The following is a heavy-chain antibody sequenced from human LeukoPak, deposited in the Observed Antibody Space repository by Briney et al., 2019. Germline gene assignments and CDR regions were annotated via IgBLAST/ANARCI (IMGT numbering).Heavy chain of an antibody. CDR3: ARAPPRGSYYRGYFDY. CDR1: GGSISSYY. D-gene: IGHD3-10*01. V-gene: IGHV4-59*01. CDR2: IYYSGST. Sequence: PSETLSLTCTVSGGSISSYYWSWIRQAPGKGLEWIGYIYYSGSTTYNPSLKSRVTISVDTSKNQFSLNLSSVTAADTAVYYCARAPPRGSYYRGYFDYWGQGTLVTVSS. J-gene: IGHJ4*02.